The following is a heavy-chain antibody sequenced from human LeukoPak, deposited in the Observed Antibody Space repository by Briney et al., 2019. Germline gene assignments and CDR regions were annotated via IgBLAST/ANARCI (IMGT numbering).Heavy chain of an antibody. D-gene: IGHD2/OR15-2a*01. Sequence: SQTLSLTCAISGDSVSSNSAAWKWIRHSPSRGLEWLGRTYYRSKWSNDFAVSVKSRITINPDTSKNQFYLQLNSVTPEDTAVYYCARSALGTFYFDYWGQGTLVTVSS. CDR3: ARSALGTFYFDY. CDR2: TYYRSKWSN. J-gene: IGHJ4*02. V-gene: IGHV6-1*01. CDR1: GDSVSSNSAA.